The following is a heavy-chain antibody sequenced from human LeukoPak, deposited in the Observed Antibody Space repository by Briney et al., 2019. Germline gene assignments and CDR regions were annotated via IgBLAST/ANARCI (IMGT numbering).Heavy chain of an antibody. D-gene: IGHD5-18*01. Sequence: ASVKVPCKASGYTFTGYYMHWVRQAPGQGLEWMGWINPNSGGTNYAQKFQGRVTMTRGTSISTAYMELSRLTSDDTAVYYCARGDSYASDYWGQGTLVTVSS. CDR1: GYTFTGYY. CDR2: INPNSGGT. V-gene: IGHV1-2*02. CDR3: ARGDSYASDY. J-gene: IGHJ4*02.